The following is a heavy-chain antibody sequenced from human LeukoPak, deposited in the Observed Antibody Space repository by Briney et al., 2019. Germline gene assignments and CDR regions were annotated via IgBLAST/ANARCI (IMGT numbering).Heavy chain of an antibody. J-gene: IGHJ4*02. D-gene: IGHD6-25*01. CDR2: ISSSSNYI. CDR3: AKGVRNYVAAAGIDY. V-gene: IGHV3-21*04. CDR1: GFTFSSYS. Sequence: GGSLRLSCAASGFTFSSYSMNWVRQAPGKGLEWVSSISSSSNYIYYADSVKGRFTISRDNAKNTLYLQMNSLRAEDTAVYYCAKGVRNYVAAAGIDYWGQGTLVTVSS.